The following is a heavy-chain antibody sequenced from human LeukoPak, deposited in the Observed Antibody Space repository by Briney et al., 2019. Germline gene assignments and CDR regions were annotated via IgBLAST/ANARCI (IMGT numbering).Heavy chain of an antibody. CDR3: TRRAYCSGGTCYSDY. V-gene: IGHV4-39*01. Sequence: SETLSLTCTVSGGSISGSSYYWGWIRQPPGKGLEWIGSIYRDGSTYYNPSLKSRVTISVDTSKNQFYLKLSSVTAADTAVYYCTRRAYCSGGTCYSDYWGQGTLVTVSS. J-gene: IGHJ4*02. CDR1: GGSISGSSYY. D-gene: IGHD2-15*01. CDR2: IYRDGST.